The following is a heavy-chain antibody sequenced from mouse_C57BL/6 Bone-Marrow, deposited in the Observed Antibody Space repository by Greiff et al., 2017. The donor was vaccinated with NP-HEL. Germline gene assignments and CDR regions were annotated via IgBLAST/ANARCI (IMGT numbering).Heavy chain of an antibody. Sequence: VQLQQSGAELVKPGASVKVSCKASGYTFTSYWMHWVKQRPGQGLEWIGRIHPSDRDTNYNQKFKCKATLTVDKSSSTAYMQLSSLTSEDSAVYYCAIGVTTVTGAMDYWGQGTSVTVSS. V-gene: IGHV1-74*01. J-gene: IGHJ4*01. CDR2: IHPSDRDT. D-gene: IGHD1-1*01. CDR1: GYTFTSYW. CDR3: AIGVTTVTGAMDY.